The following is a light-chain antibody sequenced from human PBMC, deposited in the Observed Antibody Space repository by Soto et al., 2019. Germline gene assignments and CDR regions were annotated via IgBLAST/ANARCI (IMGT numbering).Light chain of an antibody. CDR3: QQYGSSRTWT. CDR2: GAS. CDR1: QSVSSN. Sequence: EIVMTQSPATLSVSPGERATLSCRASQSVSSNLAWYQQKPGQAPRLLISGASNRATGIPDRFRGSGSGTDFTLTISRLEPEDFAVYYCQQYGSSRTWTFGQGTKVDIK. J-gene: IGKJ1*01. V-gene: IGKV3-20*01.